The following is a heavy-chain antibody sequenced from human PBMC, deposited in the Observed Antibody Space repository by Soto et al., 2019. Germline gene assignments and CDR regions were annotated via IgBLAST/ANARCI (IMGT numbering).Heavy chain of an antibody. Sequence: SETLSLTCTVSGGSISSNSYYWGWIRQPPGKGLEWIGSIYYSGTTYYNPSLKSRVTISVDTSKNQFSLKLSSVTAADTSVYFCASRVVIATRNHDYWGQGTVVTVSS. CDR3: ASRVVIATRNHDY. CDR2: IYYSGTT. J-gene: IGHJ4*02. V-gene: IGHV4-39*01. D-gene: IGHD2-21*01. CDR1: GGSISSNSYY.